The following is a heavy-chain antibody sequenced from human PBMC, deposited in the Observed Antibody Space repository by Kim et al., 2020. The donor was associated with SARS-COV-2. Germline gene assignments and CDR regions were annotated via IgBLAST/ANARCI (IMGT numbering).Heavy chain of an antibody. D-gene: IGHD1-1*01. J-gene: IGHJ6*02. CDR1: GFTFSSYD. Sequence: GGSLRLSCAASGFTFSSYDMHWVRQATGKGLEWVSAIGTAGDTYYPGSVKGRFTISRENAKNSLYLHRNSLRAGDTAVYYCARSWGTGTTSGMFEDYYYGMDVWGRGTTGTDSS. V-gene: IGHV3-13*04. CDR2: IGTAGDT. CDR3: ARSWGTGTTSGMFEDYYYGMDV.